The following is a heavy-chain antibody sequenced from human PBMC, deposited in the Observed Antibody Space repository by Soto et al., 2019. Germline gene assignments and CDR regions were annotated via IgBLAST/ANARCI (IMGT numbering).Heavy chain of an antibody. D-gene: IGHD2-2*01. V-gene: IGHV4-30-4*08. CDR2: IHHSGAF. CDR3: VSVRDCSSTSCYLGDAFDI. J-gene: IGHJ3*02. CDR1: GGSINSDSYH. Sequence: PSETLSLTCTVSGGSINSDSYHWTWIRQSPGKGLEWIGYIHHSGAFLYNPSFKSRLTISVDTSKNQFSLHLSSVTDADTAVYYFVSVRDCSSTSCYLGDAFDIWGQGTMVTVSS.